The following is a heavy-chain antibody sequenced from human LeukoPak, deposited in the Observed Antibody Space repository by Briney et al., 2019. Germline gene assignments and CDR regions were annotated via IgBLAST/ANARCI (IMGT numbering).Heavy chain of an antibody. Sequence: GGSLRLSCAASGFTFSDHYMDWVRQAPGKGLEWVGRTRKKTNSYTTEYAASVKGRFTISRDDSKNSLYLQMNSLRAEDTALYYCARELAERPRPPPLDYWGQGTLVTVSS. CDR2: TRKKTNSYTT. D-gene: IGHD1-1*01. J-gene: IGHJ4*02. CDR1: GFTFSDHY. CDR3: ARELAERPRPPPLDY. V-gene: IGHV3-72*01.